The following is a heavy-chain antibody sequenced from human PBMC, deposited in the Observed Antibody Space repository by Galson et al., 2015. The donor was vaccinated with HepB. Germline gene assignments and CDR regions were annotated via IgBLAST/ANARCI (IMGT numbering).Heavy chain of an antibody. D-gene: IGHD3-22*01. V-gene: IGHV3-30*17. Sequence: APGKDLGGVPVCSCDGDQGPLAAVVKCRITISRDNSKNTLYLQMNTLRAEDTAVYYCARAPYYYYSSGYPYYYAMDVWGQGTTVTVSS. CDR3: ARAPYYYYSSGYPYYYAMDV. J-gene: IGHJ6*02. CDR2: CSCDGDQG.